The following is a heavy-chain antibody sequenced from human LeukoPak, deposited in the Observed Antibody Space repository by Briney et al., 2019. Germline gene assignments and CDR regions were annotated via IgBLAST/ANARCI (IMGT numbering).Heavy chain of an antibody. Sequence: ASVKVSCKASGYTFTSYDINWVRQATGQGLEWMGWMNPNSGNTGYAQKFQGRVTMTRNTSISTAYMELSSLRSEDTAVYYCASKRTAMAKQNWFDPWGQGTLVTVSS. CDR2: MNPNSGNT. D-gene: IGHD5-18*01. CDR3: ASKRTAMAKQNWFDP. CDR1: GYTFTSYD. V-gene: IGHV1-8*01. J-gene: IGHJ5*02.